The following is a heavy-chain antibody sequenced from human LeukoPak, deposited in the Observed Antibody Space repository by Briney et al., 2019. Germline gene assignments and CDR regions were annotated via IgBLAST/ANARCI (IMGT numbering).Heavy chain of an antibody. J-gene: IGHJ4*02. D-gene: IGHD6-19*01. CDR3: AKHSQWLGHLAY. V-gene: IGHV3-30*18. CDR1: GYTFSSYG. CDR2: ISYEGSNK. Sequence: GGSLRLSCAASGYTFSSYGMHWVRQAPGKGLEWVAVISYEGSNKYYADSVKGRFTIYRDNSKNTLFVQMNSLRAEDTAVYHCAKHSQWLGHLAYWGQGTLVTLSS.